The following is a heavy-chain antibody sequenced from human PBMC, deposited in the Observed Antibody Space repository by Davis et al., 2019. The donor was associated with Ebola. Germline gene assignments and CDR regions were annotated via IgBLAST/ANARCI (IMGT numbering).Heavy chain of an antibody. J-gene: IGHJ5*01. CDR2: IGTAGDT. CDR3: AKDPQEYSYGRFDF. CDR1: GFTSSSYD. V-gene: IGHV3-13*01. D-gene: IGHD5-18*01. Sequence: GESLKISCAASGFTSSSYDMHWVRQATGKGLEWVSAIGTAGDTYYPGSVKGRFTISRENAKNSLYLQMNSLRAEDTAMYYCAKDPQEYSYGRFDFWGQGTLVTVSA.